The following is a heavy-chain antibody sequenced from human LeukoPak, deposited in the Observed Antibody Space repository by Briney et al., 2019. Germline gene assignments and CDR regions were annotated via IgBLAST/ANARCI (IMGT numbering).Heavy chain of an antibody. D-gene: IGHD2-21*01. CDR3: ATDSAYCGGDCYSLDY. CDR2: IIPIFGTA. J-gene: IGHJ4*02. Sequence: SVKVSCKASGGTFSSYAISWVRQAPGQGLEWMGGIIPIFGTANYAQKFQGRVTITTDESTSTAYMELSSLRSEDTAVYYCATDSAYCGGDCYSLDYWGQGTLVTVSS. CDR1: GGTFSSYA. V-gene: IGHV1-69*05.